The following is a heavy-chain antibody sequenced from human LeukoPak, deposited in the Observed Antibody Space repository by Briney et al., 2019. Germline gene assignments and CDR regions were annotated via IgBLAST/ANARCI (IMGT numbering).Heavy chain of an antibody. CDR1: GYTLTELS. V-gene: IGHV1-24*01. J-gene: IGHJ4*02. Sequence: ASVKVSCKVSGYTLTELSMHWVRQAPGKGLEWMGGFDPEDGETIYALKFQGRVTMTEDTSTDTAYMELSSLRSEDTAVYYCATDSGSGYYPTFDYWGQGTLVTVSS. CDR3: ATDSGSGYYPTFDY. D-gene: IGHD3-22*01. CDR2: FDPEDGET.